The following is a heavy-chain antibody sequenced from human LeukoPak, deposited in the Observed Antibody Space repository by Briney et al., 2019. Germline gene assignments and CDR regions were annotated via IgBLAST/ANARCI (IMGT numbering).Heavy chain of an antibody. J-gene: IGHJ4*02. CDR2: IYYSGST. Sequence: PSETLSLTCTVSGGSISSSSYYWGWIRQPPGKRLEWTGSIYYSGSTYYNPSLKSRVTISVDTSKNQFSLKLSSVTAADTAVYYCVLGVGATGRSWAFDYWGQGTLVTVSS. V-gene: IGHV4-39*01. CDR3: VLGVGATGRSWAFDY. CDR1: GGSISSSSYY. D-gene: IGHD1-26*01.